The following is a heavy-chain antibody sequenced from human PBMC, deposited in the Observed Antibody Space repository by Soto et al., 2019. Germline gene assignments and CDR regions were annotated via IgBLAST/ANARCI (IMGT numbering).Heavy chain of an antibody. CDR2: ISGSGGST. Sequence: GGSLRLSCAASGFIFSTYAMSWVRQAPGKGLEWVSGISGSGGSTYYADSVKGRFTISRDNPKNTLYLQMSSLRAEDTAVYYCAKPPLSLPPGIFWLVNWGQGTLVAVSS. V-gene: IGHV3-23*01. CDR1: GFIFSTYA. J-gene: IGHJ4*02. CDR3: AKPPLSLPPGIFWLVN. D-gene: IGHD3-10*01.